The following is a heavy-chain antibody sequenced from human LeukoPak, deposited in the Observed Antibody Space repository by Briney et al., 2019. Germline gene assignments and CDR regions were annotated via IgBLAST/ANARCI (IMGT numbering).Heavy chain of an antibody. CDR3: ARGGHLYDAFDI. V-gene: IGHV3-33*01. Sequence: GRSLRLSCAASGFTFSSDGMHWVRQAPGKGLECVAVIWYDGSNKYYADSVKGRFTISRDNSKNTLYLQMNSLRAEDTAVYYCARGGHLYDAFDIWGQGTMVTVSS. J-gene: IGHJ3*02. CDR2: IWYDGSNK. CDR1: GFTFSSDG.